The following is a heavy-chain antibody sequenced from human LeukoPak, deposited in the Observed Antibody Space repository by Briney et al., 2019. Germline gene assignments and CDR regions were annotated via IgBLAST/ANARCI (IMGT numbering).Heavy chain of an antibody. CDR1: GYTFTSYG. J-gene: IGHJ6*02. D-gene: IGHD2-2*03. CDR3: ARDGYCSSTSCLVAYYYYYGMDV. CDR2: ISAYNGNT. Sequence: ASVKVSCKASGYTFTSYGISWVRQAPGQGLEWMGWISAYNGNTNYAQKLQGRVTMTTDTPTSTAYMELRSLRSDDTAVYYCARDGYCSSTSCLVAYYYYYGMDVWGQGTTVTVSS. V-gene: IGHV1-18*01.